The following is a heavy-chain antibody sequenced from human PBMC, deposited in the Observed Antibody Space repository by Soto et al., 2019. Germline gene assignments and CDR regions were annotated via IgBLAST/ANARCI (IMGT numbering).Heavy chain of an antibody. CDR2: INPSGGST. D-gene: IGHD2-15*01. CDR1: GYTFTSYY. Sequence: QVQLVQSGAEVKKPGASVKVSCKASGYTFTSYYMHWVRQAPGQGLEWMGIINPSGGSTSYAQKCQGRVPMTRETSTSTVYMELSSLRSEDTAVYYCARRYCSGGSCYSGIQLWAGAFDYWGQGTLVTVSS. CDR3: ARRYCSGGSCYSGIQLWAGAFDY. V-gene: IGHV1-46*01. J-gene: IGHJ4*02.